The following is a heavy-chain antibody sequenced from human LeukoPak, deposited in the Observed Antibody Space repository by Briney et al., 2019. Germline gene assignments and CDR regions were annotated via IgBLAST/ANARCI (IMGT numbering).Heavy chain of an antibody. CDR1: GFIVSSNH. CDR3: ARDSSGNYFDN. D-gene: IGHD6-19*01. J-gene: IGHJ4*02. V-gene: IGHV3-66*01. CDR2: IYINAGTT. Sequence: GGSLRLSCAASGFIVSSNHMNWVRQTPGKGLEWVSIIYINAGTTHYADSVKGRFIISRDNSENTVYLQMNNLRADDTAVYYCARDSSGNYFDNWGQGTLVTVSS.